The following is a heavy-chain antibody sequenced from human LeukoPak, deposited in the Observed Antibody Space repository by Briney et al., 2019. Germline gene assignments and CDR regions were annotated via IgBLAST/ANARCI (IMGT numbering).Heavy chain of an antibody. CDR3: ARIVGLRYLDWLWTFDP. CDR1: GGSISSSSYY. Sequence: PSETLSLTCTVSGGSISSSSYYWGWIRQPPGKGLEWIGSIYYSGSTYYNPSLKSRVTISVDTSKNQFSLKLSSVTAADTAVYYCARIVGLRYLDWLWTFDPWGQGTLVTVSS. J-gene: IGHJ5*02. CDR2: IYYSGST. V-gene: IGHV4-39*01. D-gene: IGHD3-9*01.